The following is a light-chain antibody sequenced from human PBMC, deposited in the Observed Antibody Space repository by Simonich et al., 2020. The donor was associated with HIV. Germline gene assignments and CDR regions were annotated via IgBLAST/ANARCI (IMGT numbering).Light chain of an antibody. V-gene: IGLV5-45*01. CDR3: SSYTSSSTVV. Sequence: QAVLTQPASLSASPGASASLTCTLRSGINVGTSRIYWYQQKPGSPPQYLMRFNSDSDKQQASGVTSRFSGSKDASANAGILLISGLQSEDEADYYCSSYTSSSTVVFGGGTKLTVL. CDR1: SGINVGTSR. CDR2: FNSDSDK. J-gene: IGLJ2*01.